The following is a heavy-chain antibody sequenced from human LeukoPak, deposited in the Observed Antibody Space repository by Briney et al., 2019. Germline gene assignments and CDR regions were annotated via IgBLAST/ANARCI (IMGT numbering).Heavy chain of an antibody. Sequence: GGPLRLSCAASGFTVSSNYMSWVRQAPGKGLEWVSVIYSGGSTYYADSVKGRFTISRHNSKNTLYLQMNSLRAEDTAVYYCARGLGAAVGYWFDPWGQGTLVTVSS. CDR1: GFTVSSNY. D-gene: IGHD6-13*01. J-gene: IGHJ5*02. CDR2: IYSGGST. V-gene: IGHV3-53*04. CDR3: ARGLGAAVGYWFDP.